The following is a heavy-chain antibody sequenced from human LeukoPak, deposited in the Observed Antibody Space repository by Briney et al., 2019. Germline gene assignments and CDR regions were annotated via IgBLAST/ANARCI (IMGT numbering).Heavy chain of an antibody. CDR2: IKNKIASGTT. CDR1: GFTFSNAW. Sequence: PGGSLRLSCPPSGFTFSNAWMNWVRQAPGKGLEWVGRIKNKIASGTTDYAAPVKGRFTISRDDSKNTLFLQMNSLKTEDTAMYYCTTNDALDIWGQGTMVTVSS. CDR3: TTNDALDI. V-gene: IGHV3-15*07. J-gene: IGHJ3*02.